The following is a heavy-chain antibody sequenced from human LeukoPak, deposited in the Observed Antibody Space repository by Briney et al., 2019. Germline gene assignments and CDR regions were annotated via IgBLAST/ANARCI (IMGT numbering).Heavy chain of an antibody. Sequence: GGSLRLSCAASGFTFSSYSMNWVRQAPGKGLGWVSYISSSSSTIYYADSVKGRFTISRDNAKNSLYLQMNSLRAEDTAVYYCARMATYCSSTSCVSGSFDYWGQGTLVTVSS. J-gene: IGHJ4*02. CDR1: GFTFSSYS. CDR3: ARMATYCSSTSCVSGSFDY. D-gene: IGHD2-2*01. V-gene: IGHV3-48*04. CDR2: ISSSSSTI.